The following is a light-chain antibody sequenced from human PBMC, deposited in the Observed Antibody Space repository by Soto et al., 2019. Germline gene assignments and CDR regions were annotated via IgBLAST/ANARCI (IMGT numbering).Light chain of an antibody. CDR1: QSVLYSSNNKNY. CDR3: QQYYTTPWT. CDR2: WAS. V-gene: IGKV4-1*01. Sequence: DIVMTQSPDCLAVSLGERATINCKSSQSVLYSSNNKNYLAWYQQKPGQPPKALIYWASTRESGVPDRFSGSGSGTDFTLTISSLQAEDVAVYYCQQYYTTPWTFGRGTKVDIK. J-gene: IGKJ1*01.